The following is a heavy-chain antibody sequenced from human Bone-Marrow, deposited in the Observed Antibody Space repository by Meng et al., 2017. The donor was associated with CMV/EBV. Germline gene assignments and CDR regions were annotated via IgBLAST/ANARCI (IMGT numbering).Heavy chain of an antibody. V-gene: IGHV3-21*01. CDR1: GFTFSSYS. J-gene: IGHJ6*02. Sequence: GGSLRLSCAASGFTFSSYSMDWVRQAPGKGLEWVSSIGTTSSYIYYADSVKGRFTISRDNAKNSLYLQMNILRAEDTAVYYCARDSELEWLYYGMEVWGQGTTVTVSS. CDR3: ARDSELEWLYYGMEV. D-gene: IGHD3-3*01. CDR2: IGTTSSYI.